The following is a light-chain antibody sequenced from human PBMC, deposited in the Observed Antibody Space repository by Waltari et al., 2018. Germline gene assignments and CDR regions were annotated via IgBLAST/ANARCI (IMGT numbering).Light chain of an antibody. J-gene: IGKJ4*01. CDR1: QSVTSIS. CDR3: QQYDGSAVT. Sequence: NVLTQSPATLSLSHGESATLTCRASQSVTSISLAWYQQKPGQAPRLLIYGTSSRATGFPDRFSGSGSGTDFTLTISRLEPEDFGVYHCQQYDGSAVTFGGGTKVEIK. CDR2: GTS. V-gene: IGKV3-20*01.